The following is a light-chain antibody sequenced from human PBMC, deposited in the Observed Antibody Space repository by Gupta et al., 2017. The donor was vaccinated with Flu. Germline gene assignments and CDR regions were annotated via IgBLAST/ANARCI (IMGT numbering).Light chain of an antibody. V-gene: IGLV3-19*01. CDR3: NSRDSTDNHQAV. Sequence: QTVRITCQGDSLRNSNASCYQQKPGHAPALLLYAKNIRPSGIPDRFSGSSSGDTTSLTITGAQAEDEADYYCNSRDSTDNHQAVFGGGTKLTVL. CDR2: AKN. J-gene: IGLJ2*01. CDR1: SLRNSN.